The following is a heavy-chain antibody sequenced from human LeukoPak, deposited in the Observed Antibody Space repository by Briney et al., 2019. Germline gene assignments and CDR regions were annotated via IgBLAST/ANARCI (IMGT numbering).Heavy chain of an antibody. CDR2: ISSSISYI. J-gene: IGHJ6*03. CDR1: VEACSVDS. D-gene: IGHD2-2*01. CDR3: ARDSLYCSSTSCSYSGGYYMDV. Sequence: GGSVRHSSGATVEACSVDSKCWVRQAPEQGLKWVSSISSSISYIYYADSVKGRFTISRDNAKNSLYLQMNSLRAEDTAVYYCARDSLYCSSTSCSYSGGYYMDVWGKGTTVTVSS. V-gene: IGHV3-21*01.